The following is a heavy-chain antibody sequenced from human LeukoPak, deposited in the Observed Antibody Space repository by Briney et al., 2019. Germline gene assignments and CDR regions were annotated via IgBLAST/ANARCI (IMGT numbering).Heavy chain of an antibody. CDR3: ARDKKKDTAMVAYYYYYGMDV. Sequence: GASVKVSCKASGYTFTSYGISWVRQAPGQGLEWMGCISAYNGNTNYAQKLQGRVTMTTDTSTSTAYMELRSLRSEDTAVYYCARDKKKDTAMVAYYYYYGMDVWGQGTTVTVSS. CDR1: GYTFTSYG. CDR2: ISAYNGNT. V-gene: IGHV1-18*01. J-gene: IGHJ6*02. D-gene: IGHD5-18*01.